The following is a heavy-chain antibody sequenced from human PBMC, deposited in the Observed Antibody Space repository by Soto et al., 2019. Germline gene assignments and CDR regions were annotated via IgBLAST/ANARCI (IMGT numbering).Heavy chain of an antibody. D-gene: IGHD1-26*01. CDR1: RFTFSRYC. V-gene: IGHV3-7*03. Sequence: GGSLRLSCAASRFTFSRYCMNWVRQAPGKGLKWVANIKQDGSEKYYVDSVRGRFTISRDNAKNSLYLQMNSLRAEDTALYYCATGTVGAMDYWGQGTLVTVSS. J-gene: IGHJ4*02. CDR3: ATGTVGAMDY. CDR2: IKQDGSEK.